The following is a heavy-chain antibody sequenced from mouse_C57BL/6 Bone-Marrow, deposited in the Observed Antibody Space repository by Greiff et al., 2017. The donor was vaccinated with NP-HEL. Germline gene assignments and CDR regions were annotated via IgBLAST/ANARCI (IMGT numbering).Heavy chain of an antibody. V-gene: IGHV5-12*01. CDR3: ARDTTRGYFDY. CDR2: ISNGGGST. D-gene: IGHD2-1*01. CDR1: GFTFSDYY. Sequence: EVQLVESGGGLVQPGGSLKLSCAASGFTFSDYYMYWVRQTPEKRLEWVAYISNGGGSTYYPDTVKGRFTISRDNAKNTLYLQMSRLKSEDTAMYYCARDTTRGYFDYWGQGTTLTVSS. J-gene: IGHJ2*01.